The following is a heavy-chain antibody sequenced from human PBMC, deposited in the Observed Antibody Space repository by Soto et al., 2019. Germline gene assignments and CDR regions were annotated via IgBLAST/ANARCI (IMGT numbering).Heavy chain of an antibody. V-gene: IGHV4-31*03. CDR1: GGYISSGGYY. D-gene: IGHD3-10*01. CDR3: ARSYGSGSYLNYNWFDP. J-gene: IGHJ5*02. CDR2: IYYSGST. Sequence: SETLSLTCTVSGGYISSGGYYWSWIRQHPGKSLEWIGYIYYSGSTYYNPSLKSRVTISVDTSKNQFSLKLSSVTAANTAVYYCARSYGSGSYLNYNWFDPWGQGTLVTVSS.